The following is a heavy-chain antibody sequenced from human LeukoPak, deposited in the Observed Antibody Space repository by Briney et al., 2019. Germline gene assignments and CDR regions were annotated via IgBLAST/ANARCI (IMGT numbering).Heavy chain of an antibody. CDR1: GYTFTGHY. CDR2: INPNSGGT. CDR3: ASEGVAAAIGFDY. V-gene: IGHV1-2*02. D-gene: IGHD6-25*01. J-gene: IGHJ4*02. Sequence: ASVKVSCKASGYTFTGHYMHWVRQAPGQGLEWMGWINPNSGGTNYAQKFQGRVTMTRDTSISTAYMELSRLRSDDTAVYYCASEGVAAAIGFDYWGQGTLVTVSS.